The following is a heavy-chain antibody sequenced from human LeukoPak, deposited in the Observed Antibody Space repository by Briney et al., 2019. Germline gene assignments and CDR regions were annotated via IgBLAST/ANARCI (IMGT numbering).Heavy chain of an antibody. CDR2: INHSGST. V-gene: IGHV4-34*01. J-gene: IGHJ6*03. CDR1: GGSFGGYY. D-gene: IGHD2-15*01. Sequence: NPSETLSLTCAVYGGSFGGYYWSWIRQPPGQGLEWIGEINHSGSTNYNPSLKSRVTISLDTSKNQFSLKLCSVTAAETAVYYCARSGSCSGSSCDRNYYYYMDVWGKGTTVTVSS. CDR3: ARSGSCSGSSCDRNYYYYMDV.